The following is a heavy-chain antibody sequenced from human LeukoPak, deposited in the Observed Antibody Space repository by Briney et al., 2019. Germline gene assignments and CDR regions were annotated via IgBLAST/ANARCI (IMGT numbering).Heavy chain of an antibody. D-gene: IGHD6-13*01. V-gene: IGHV4-34*01. J-gene: IGHJ4*02. Sequence: SETLSLTCAVYGGSFGGYYWSWIRQPPGRGLEWIGEINHSGSTNYNPSLKSRVTISVDTSKNQFSLKLSSVTAADTAVYYCARGLRGSSRTEYYFDYWGQGTLVTVSS. CDR3: ARGLRGSSRTEYYFDY. CDR1: GGSFGGYY. CDR2: INHSGST.